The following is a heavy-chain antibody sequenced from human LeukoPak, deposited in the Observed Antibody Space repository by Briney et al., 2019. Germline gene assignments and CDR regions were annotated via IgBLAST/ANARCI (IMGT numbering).Heavy chain of an antibody. CDR3: AKDPFMTSHFYMDV. Sequence: GGSLRLSCAASGFTFSSYAMTWVRQAPRKGLGWVSSLSGGGENTYYADSVKGRFTVSRDNSKSTLYLQMNDLSADDTAIYYCAKDPFMTSHFYMDVWGKGTTVTVSS. J-gene: IGHJ6*03. D-gene: IGHD4-11*01. V-gene: IGHV3-23*01. CDR2: LSGGGENT. CDR1: GFTFSSYA.